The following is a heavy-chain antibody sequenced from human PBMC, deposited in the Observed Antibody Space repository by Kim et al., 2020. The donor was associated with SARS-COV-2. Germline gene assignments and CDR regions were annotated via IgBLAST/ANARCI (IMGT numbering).Heavy chain of an antibody. CDR2: ISWNSDNI. J-gene: IGHJ4*02. D-gene: IGHD2-2*01. CDR3: AKCSGRGSTNSPNDY. V-gene: IGHV3-9*01. Sequence: GGSLRLSCAASGFTFGDYAMHWVRQAPGKGLEWVSSISWNSDNIGYADSVKGRFTISRDNAKNSLYLQMNSLRAEDTALYYCAKCSGRGSTNSPNDYWGQGTLVTVSS. CDR1: GFTFGDYA.